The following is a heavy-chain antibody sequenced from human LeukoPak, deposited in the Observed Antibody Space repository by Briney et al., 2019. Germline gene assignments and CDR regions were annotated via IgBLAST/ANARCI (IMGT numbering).Heavy chain of an antibody. CDR3: ARGYYDSSGYYYKSDYYYYMDV. V-gene: IGHV1-18*01. D-gene: IGHD3-22*01. CDR2: ISAYNGKT. Sequence: ASVKVSCKASGYTFTNYGINWVRQAPGQGLEWMGWISAYNGKTNYEQKLQGRVTMTRDTSTSTAYMELRSLRSEDTAVYYCARGYYDSSGYYYKSDYYYYMDVWGKGSTVTVSS. CDR1: GYTFTNYG. J-gene: IGHJ6*03.